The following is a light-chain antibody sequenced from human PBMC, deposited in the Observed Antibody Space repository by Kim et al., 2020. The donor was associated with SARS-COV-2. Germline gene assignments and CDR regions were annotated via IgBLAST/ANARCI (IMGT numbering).Light chain of an antibody. J-gene: IGKJ1*01. CDR3: QQYYSSPPS. Sequence: DIVMTQSPDSLAVSLGERATINCKSSQSVLYSSNNKNYLAWYQQKPGQPPKLLIYWASTRESGVPDRFSGSGSETDFTLTISSLQAEDVALYYCQQYYSSPPSFGQGTKVDIK. CDR1: QSVLYSSNNKNY. CDR2: WAS. V-gene: IGKV4-1*01.